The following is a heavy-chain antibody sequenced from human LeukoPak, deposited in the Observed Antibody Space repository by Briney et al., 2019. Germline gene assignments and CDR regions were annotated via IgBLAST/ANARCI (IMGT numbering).Heavy chain of an antibody. CDR1: GYSFTSYW. J-gene: IGHJ6*02. V-gene: IGHV5-51*01. CDR3: ARHPPKTYCGGDCPSLVSGMDV. D-gene: IGHD2-21*02. Sequence: GESLKISCKGSGYSFTSYWIGWVRQMPGKGLEWMGIIYPGDSDTRYSPSFQGQVTISADKSISTAYLQWSSLKASDTAMYYCARHPPKTYCGGDCPSLVSGMDVWGQGTTVTVSS. CDR2: IYPGDSDT.